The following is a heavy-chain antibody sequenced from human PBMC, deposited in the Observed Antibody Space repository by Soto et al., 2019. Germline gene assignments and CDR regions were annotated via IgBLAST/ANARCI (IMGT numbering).Heavy chain of an antibody. D-gene: IGHD6-19*01. Sequence: GESLKISCEGFGYSFANYWIGWVRQMPGKGLEWMGIIYPGDSDTRYSPSFQGQVTISADKSISTAYLQWSSLKASDTAMYYCARLSDYSGWPTDYWGQGTLVTVSS. CDR1: GYSFANYW. V-gene: IGHV5-51*01. CDR3: ARLSDYSGWPTDY. J-gene: IGHJ4*02. CDR2: IYPGDSDT.